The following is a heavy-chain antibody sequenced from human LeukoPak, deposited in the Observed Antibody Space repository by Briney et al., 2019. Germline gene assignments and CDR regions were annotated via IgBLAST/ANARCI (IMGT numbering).Heavy chain of an antibody. J-gene: IGHJ4*02. CDR1: GYMFSSYG. CDR3: ATEGVTMVRGYFDY. Sequence: ASVKVSCKASGYMFSSYGISWVRQAPGQGLEWMGWISANNGNANYAQKLQGRVTMTRDTSTGTAYMELSSLRSEDTAVYYCATEGVTMVRGYFDYWGLGTLVTVSS. D-gene: IGHD3-10*01. CDR2: ISANNGNA. V-gene: IGHV1-18*01.